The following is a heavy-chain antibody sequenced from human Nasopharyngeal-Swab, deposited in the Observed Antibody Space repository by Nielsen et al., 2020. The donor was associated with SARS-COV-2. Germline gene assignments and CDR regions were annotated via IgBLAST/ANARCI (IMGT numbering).Heavy chain of an antibody. D-gene: IGHD1-26*01. CDR3: AKAALIGNYFYYYYYMDV. V-gene: IGHV3-30*18. CDR2: ISYDGSNK. J-gene: IGHJ6*03. Sequence: WIRQPPGKGLEWVAVISYDGSNKYYADSVKGRFTISRDNSKNTLYLQMNSLRAEDTAVYYYAKAALIGNYFYYYYYMDVWGKGTTVTVSS.